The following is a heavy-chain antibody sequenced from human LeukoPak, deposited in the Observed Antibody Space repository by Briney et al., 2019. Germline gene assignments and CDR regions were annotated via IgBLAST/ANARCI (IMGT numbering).Heavy chain of an antibody. CDR3: ARLVCSGLDACYNH. D-gene: IGHD2-15*01. CDR1: GHSVTSYY. CDR2: VSSDGTT. V-gene: IGHV4-59*08. J-gene: IGHJ4*02. Sequence: SETLSLTCSVSGHSVTSYYWKWSRQPPGKGLEWIGYVSSDGTTNYTPSLRSRVIMSVDTANNHISLNLTSLTAADTAIYYCARLVCSGLDACYNHWGRGTLVTVSS.